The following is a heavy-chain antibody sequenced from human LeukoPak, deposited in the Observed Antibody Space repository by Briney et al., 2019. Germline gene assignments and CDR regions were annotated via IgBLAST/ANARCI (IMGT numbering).Heavy chain of an antibody. J-gene: IGHJ4*02. Sequence: GRSLRLSCAASGFTFDDYAMHWARQAPGKGLEWVSGISWNSGHIGYADSVKGRFTISRDNAKNSLYLQMNSLRTEDTALYYCASQPSFGHLLSGFHFDFWGQGTLVTVSS. CDR3: ASQPSFGHLLSGFHFDF. V-gene: IGHV3-9*01. CDR2: ISWNSGHI. D-gene: IGHD3-16*01. CDR1: GFTFDDYA.